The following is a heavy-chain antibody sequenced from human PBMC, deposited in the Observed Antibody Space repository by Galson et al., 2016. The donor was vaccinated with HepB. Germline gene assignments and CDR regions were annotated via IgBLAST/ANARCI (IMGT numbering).Heavy chain of an antibody. J-gene: IGHJ4*02. Sequence: SLRLSCAASGFTFSSDWMSWVRQAPGKGLEWVANIKQDGSEKYYVDSVKGRFTISGDNAKNSLYLQMNSLRAEDTAVYYCASWWQTPASYFDYWGQGTLVTVSS. CDR1: GFTFSSDW. CDR2: IKQDGSEK. D-gene: IGHD2-8*02. CDR3: ASWWQTPASYFDY. V-gene: IGHV3-7*01.